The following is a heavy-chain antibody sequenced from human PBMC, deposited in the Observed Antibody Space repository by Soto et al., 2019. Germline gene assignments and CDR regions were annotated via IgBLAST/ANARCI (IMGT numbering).Heavy chain of an antibody. CDR3: AKTFGGLIVVVPAANTYFDY. Sequence: LRLSCAASGFTFSSYAMSWVRQAPGKGLEWVSAISGSGGSTYYADSVKGRFTISRDNSKNTLYLQMNSLRAEDTAVYYCAKTFGGLIVVVPAANTYFDYWGQGTLVTVSS. CDR2: ISGSGGST. CDR1: GFTFSSYA. D-gene: IGHD2-2*01. J-gene: IGHJ4*02. V-gene: IGHV3-23*01.